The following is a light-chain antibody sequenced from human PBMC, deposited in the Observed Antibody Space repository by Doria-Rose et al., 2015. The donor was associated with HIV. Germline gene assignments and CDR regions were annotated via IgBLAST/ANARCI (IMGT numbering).Light chain of an antibody. Sequence: PATLSVSPGGRATLSCRASQSIGTNLAWYQQKPGQAPRLLIYGASTRAADIPARFSGSGSGTEFTLTISNMESEDFAVYFCQQFSNWPLTFGGGARVEMK. CDR2: GAS. J-gene: IGKJ4*01. CDR1: QSIGTN. V-gene: IGKV3-15*01. CDR3: QQFSNWPLT.